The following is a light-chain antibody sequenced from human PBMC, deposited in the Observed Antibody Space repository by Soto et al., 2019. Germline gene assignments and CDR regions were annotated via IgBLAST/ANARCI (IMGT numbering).Light chain of an antibody. CDR3: LQHNTYPYS. CDR1: QDISRF. Sequence: DVQMTQSPSAMSASVGDRVTIACRASQDISRFVAWFQHKPGRAPERLIYETSSLQPGVPSRFSGSGSGTEFTLAISGLQPEDFATYYCLQHNTYPYSFVQGTKLEIK. V-gene: IGKV1-17*03. J-gene: IGKJ2*03. CDR2: ETS.